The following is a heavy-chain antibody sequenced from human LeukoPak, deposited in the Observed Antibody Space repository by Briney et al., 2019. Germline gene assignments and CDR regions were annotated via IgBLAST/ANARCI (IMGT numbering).Heavy chain of an antibody. V-gene: IGHV4-34*01. CDR3: ARVERDTPIRKYYFDY. D-gene: IGHD5-18*01. Sequence: SETLSLSCTVSGDSVSGYYGSWIRQPPGKGLEWIGEINHSGSTNYNPSLKSRVTISVDTSKNQFSLKLSSVTAADTAVYYCARVERDTPIRKYYFDYWGQGTLVTVSS. CDR1: GDSVSGYY. CDR2: INHSGST. J-gene: IGHJ4*02.